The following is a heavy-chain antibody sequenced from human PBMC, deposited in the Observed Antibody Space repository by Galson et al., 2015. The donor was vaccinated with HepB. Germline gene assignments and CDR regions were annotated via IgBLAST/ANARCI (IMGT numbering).Heavy chain of an antibody. CDR2: IAYDGSIE. J-gene: IGHJ4*02. CDR3: AKDLKVEWLRGVDY. CDR1: GFTFSNYG. D-gene: IGHD5-12*01. V-gene: IGHV3-30*18. Sequence: GFTFSNYGMHWVRQAPGKGLEWVAVIAYDGSIEYYADSVKGRFTISRDNSKSTLYLQMNSLRAEDTAVHYCAKDLKVEWLRGVDYWGQGTLVTVSS.